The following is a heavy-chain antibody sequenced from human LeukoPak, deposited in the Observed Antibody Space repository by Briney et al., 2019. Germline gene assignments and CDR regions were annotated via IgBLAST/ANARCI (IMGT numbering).Heavy chain of an antibody. Sequence: PGGSLRLSCAASGFTFSGSAMHWVRQASGKGLEWVGRIRTKAYSYATAYAASVKGGFTISRDDSKNTAYLQMNSLKTEDTAVYYCTEIAAVDNYSDYWGQGTLVTVSS. J-gene: IGHJ4*02. CDR1: GFTFSGSA. D-gene: IGHD6-13*01. CDR2: IRTKAYSYAT. CDR3: TEIAAVDNYSDY. V-gene: IGHV3-73*01.